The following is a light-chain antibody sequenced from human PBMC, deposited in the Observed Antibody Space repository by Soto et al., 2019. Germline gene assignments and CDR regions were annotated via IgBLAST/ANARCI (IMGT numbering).Light chain of an antibody. J-gene: IGLJ3*02. CDR3: QSYDTSLRTWV. CDR1: SSNIGAGYD. Sequence: QSALTQPPSVSGAPGQRVTISCTGSSSNIGAGYDVHWYHQIPGTAPKLLIYGNGVRPSGVPDRFSISKSATSASLAITGLQAEDEADYYCQSYDTSLRTWVFGGGTKVTVL. CDR2: GNG. V-gene: IGLV1-40*01.